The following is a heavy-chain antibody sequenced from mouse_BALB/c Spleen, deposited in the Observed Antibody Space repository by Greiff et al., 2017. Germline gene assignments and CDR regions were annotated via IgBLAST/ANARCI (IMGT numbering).Heavy chain of an antibody. J-gene: IGHJ3*01. V-gene: IGHV2-9*02. CDR2: IWAGGST. CDR1: GFSLTSYG. Sequence: QVQLKQSGPGLVAPSQSLSITCTVSGFSLTSYGVHWVRQPPGKGLEWLGVIWAGGSTNYNSALMSRLSISKDNSKSQVFLKMNSLQTDDTAMYYCARDESRYDYDGFAYWGQGTLVTVSA. D-gene: IGHD2-4*01. CDR3: ARDESRYDYDGFAY.